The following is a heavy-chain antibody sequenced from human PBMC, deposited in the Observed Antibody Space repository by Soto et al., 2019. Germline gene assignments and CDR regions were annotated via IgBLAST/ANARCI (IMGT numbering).Heavy chain of an antibody. CDR1: GYTFTIYA. D-gene: IGHD2-8*02. Sequence: ASVKVSCKASGYTFTIYAMHWVRQAPGQRLEWMGWINAGNGNTKYSQKFQGRVTITRDTSASTAYMELSSLRSEDTAVYYCARRSRTGEFDYWGQGTLVTVSS. CDR3: ARRSRTGEFDY. J-gene: IGHJ4*02. CDR2: INAGNGNT. V-gene: IGHV1-3*01.